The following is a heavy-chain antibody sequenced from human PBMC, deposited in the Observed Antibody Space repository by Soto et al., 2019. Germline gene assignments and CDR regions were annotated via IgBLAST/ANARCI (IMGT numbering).Heavy chain of an antibody. Sequence: SETLSLTCAVYGGSFSGYYWSWNRQPPGKGLEWIGEINHSGSTNYNPSLKSRVTISVDTSKNQFSLKLSSVTAADTAVYYCARWISGYSYGAAAGWFDPWGQGTLVTVSS. V-gene: IGHV4-34*01. CDR3: ARWISGYSYGAAAGWFDP. D-gene: IGHD5-18*01. CDR1: GGSFSGYY. J-gene: IGHJ5*02. CDR2: INHSGST.